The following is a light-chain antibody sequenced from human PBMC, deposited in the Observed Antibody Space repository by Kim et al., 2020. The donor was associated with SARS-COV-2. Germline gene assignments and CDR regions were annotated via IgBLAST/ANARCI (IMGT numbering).Light chain of an antibody. V-gene: IGKV3-20*01. CDR3: QQYGGSPGT. CDR2: GAS. J-gene: IGKJ1*01. Sequence: SPGESATLSCRTSQNVDSSYIAWYQQKPGQTPKLLFYGASFRASGIPDRFSGTGSGTVFSLTISSLEPDDFAVYYCQQYGGSPGTFGQGTKVDIK. CDR1: QNVDSSY.